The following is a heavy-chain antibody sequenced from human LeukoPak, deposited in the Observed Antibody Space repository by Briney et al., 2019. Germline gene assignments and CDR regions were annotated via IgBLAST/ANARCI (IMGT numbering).Heavy chain of an antibody. V-gene: IGHV3-53*01. CDR2: IYSAGST. Sequence: GGSLRLSCAASGFTVSRNYMSWVRQAPGKGLESVSVIYSAGSTYYADSVRGRFTISRDNAKNTLYLQMNSLRVEDTAVYYCARVGGHWGQGTLVTVSS. CDR3: ARVGGH. D-gene: IGHD3-10*01. CDR1: GFTVSRNY. J-gene: IGHJ4*02.